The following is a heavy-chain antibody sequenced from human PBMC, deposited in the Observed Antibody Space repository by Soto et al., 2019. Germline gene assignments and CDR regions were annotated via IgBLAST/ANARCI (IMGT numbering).Heavy chain of an antibody. J-gene: IGHJ5*02. CDR1: GVSISGSSYY. Sequence: QLQLQESGPGLVKPSETLSLICSVSGVSISGSSYYWGWIRQPPGKGLEWIGSIYYSGQTYYNPSLTRRVTISGDRSKNQFSLILTSVTATDTAFYYCARHGSSWGQGTLVTVSS. CDR3: ARHGSS. CDR2: IYYSGQT. V-gene: IGHV4-39*01.